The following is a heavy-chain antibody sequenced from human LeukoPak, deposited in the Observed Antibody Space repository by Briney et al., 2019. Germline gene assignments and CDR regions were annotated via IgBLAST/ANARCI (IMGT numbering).Heavy chain of an antibody. CDR1: GGSFSGYY. V-gene: IGHV4-34*01. Sequence: SETLSLTCAVYGGSFSGYYWSWIRQPPGKGLEWIGEINHSGSTNYNPSPKSRVTISVDTSKNQFSLKLSSVTAADTAVYYCARQPADDYGDNFDLWGRGTLVTVSS. D-gene: IGHD4-17*01. J-gene: IGHJ2*01. CDR2: INHSGST. CDR3: ARQPADDYGDNFDL.